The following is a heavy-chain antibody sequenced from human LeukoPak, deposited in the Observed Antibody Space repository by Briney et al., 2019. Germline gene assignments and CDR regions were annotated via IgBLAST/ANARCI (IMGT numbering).Heavy chain of an antibody. J-gene: IGHJ4*02. Sequence: GGSLRLSCAASGFTFSSYSMNWVRQAPGKGLEWVANIKQDGSEKYYVDSVKGRFTISRDNAKNSLYLQMNSLRAEDTAVYYCAREGILWFGESRSDYWGQGTLVTVSS. D-gene: IGHD3-10*01. V-gene: IGHV3-7*01. CDR3: AREGILWFGESRSDY. CDR2: IKQDGSEK. CDR1: GFTFSSYS.